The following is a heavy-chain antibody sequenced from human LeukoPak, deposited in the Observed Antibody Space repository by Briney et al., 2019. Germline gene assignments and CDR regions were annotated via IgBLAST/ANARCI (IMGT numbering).Heavy chain of an antibody. J-gene: IGHJ6*03. V-gene: IGHV3-23*01. D-gene: IGHD2-2*01. CDR1: GFTFSTYA. CDR3: AKTKPAPAAGYYYYYMDV. Sequence: PGGSLRLSCAASGFTFSTYAMSWVRQAPGKGLEWVSVISGSGSSTYYADSVKGRFTISRDNSKNTLYLQMDSLRAEDTAVYYCAKTKPAPAAGYYYYYMDVWGKGTTVTVSS. CDR2: ISGSGSST.